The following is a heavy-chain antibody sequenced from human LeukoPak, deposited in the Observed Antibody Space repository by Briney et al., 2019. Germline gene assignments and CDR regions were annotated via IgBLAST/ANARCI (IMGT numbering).Heavy chain of an antibody. D-gene: IGHD3-22*01. CDR3: AREYYDNSSGYRALGY. CDR1: GFMFNGFW. J-gene: IGHJ4*02. CDR2: IKEDGSEK. V-gene: IGHV3-7*01. Sequence: GGSLRLSCAASGFMFNGFWMSWVRQAPGKGLEWVANIKEDGSEKYYVESVKGRFTISRDNAKNSQFLQMNSLRAEDTAVYYCAREYYDNSSGYRALGYWGQGTLVTVSS.